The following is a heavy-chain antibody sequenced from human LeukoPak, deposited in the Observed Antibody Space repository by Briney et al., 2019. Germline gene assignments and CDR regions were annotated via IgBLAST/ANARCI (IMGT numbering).Heavy chain of an antibody. J-gene: IGHJ6*02. V-gene: IGHV3-30*18. Sequence: PGGSLRLSCAASGFTFSSYDMHWVRQAPGKGLEWVAVISYDGSNKYYAASVKGRFTISRDNSKNTLYLQMNSRRPEDTAVYYCAKDPSGDSFGFYGLDVWGQGTTVTVSS. CDR3: AKDPSGDSFGFYGLDV. CDR1: GFTFSSYD. CDR2: ISYDGSNK. D-gene: IGHD5-18*01.